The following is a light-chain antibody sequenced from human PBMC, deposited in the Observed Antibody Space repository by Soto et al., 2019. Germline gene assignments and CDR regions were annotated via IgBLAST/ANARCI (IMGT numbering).Light chain of an antibody. Sequence: SYELTQPHAVSVSPGQTAIITCSGDKLGDKYACWYQQKPGQSPVLVIYQDSKRPSGIPERFSGSNSGNTATLTISGTQAMDEADYYCQAWDSSTAVFGGGTQLTVL. CDR1: KLGDKY. CDR3: QAWDSSTAV. CDR2: QDS. V-gene: IGLV3-1*01. J-gene: IGLJ7*01.